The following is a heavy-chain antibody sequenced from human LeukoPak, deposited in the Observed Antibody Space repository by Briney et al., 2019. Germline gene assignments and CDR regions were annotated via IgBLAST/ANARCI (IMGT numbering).Heavy chain of an antibody. CDR1: GCSISSYY. J-gene: IGHJ5*02. V-gene: IGHV4-4*09. Sequence: PAESLSLTCTVSGCSISSYYWRWVRQPPGQGLEWIGSIYTSGSTNYNPSLKSRVTISVDTSKNQFSLELSSVTAADTAVYYCARYGGEGTGTTNYYFDPWGQGTLVTVSS. D-gene: IGHD1-7*01. CDR3: ARYGGEGTGTTNYYFDP. CDR2: IYTSGST.